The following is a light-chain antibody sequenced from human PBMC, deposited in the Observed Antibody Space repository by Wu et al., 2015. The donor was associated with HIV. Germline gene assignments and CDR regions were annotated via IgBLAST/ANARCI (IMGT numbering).Light chain of an antibody. CDR1: QSISSW. V-gene: IGKV1-5*03. CDR3: HQYNSYPWT. CDR2: KAS. J-gene: IGKJ1*01. Sequence: DIQMTQSPSTLSASVGDMVTITCRASQSISSWLAWYQQRPGTAPKLLIYKASSLESGVPSRFSGSGSGTEFTLTISSLQPDDFATYYCHQYNSYPWTFGPGTKVEIK.